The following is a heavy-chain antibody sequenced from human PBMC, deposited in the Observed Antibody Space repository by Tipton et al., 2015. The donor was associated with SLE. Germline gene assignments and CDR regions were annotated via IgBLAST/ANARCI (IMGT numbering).Heavy chain of an antibody. V-gene: IGHV3-23*01. CDR2: ISASGQAT. Sequence: SLRLSCAVYGFPLRNYAMTWVRQAPGKGLEWVSTISASGQATYYADSVRGRFTISRDNAKNSLYLQMNSLRADDTAVYYCARNNPDLVHWYFDLWGRGTLVTVSS. J-gene: IGHJ2*01. CDR3: ARNNPDLVHWYFDL. CDR1: GFPLRNYA. D-gene: IGHD1/OR15-1a*01.